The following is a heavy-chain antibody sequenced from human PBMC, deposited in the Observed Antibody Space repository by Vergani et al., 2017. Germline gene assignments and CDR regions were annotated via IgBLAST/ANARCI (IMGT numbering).Heavy chain of an antibody. Sequence: EVQLVESGGGLVQSGGSLRLSCAASGFMFSSHAMSWVRQGPGQGLEWVSSIKNTCDSTHYADSVKGRFTISRDNSKNTLYLQMNSLRVEDTAVYYCWRPSDNYNWAQGTLLTVSS. CDR2: IKNTCDST. CDR3: WRPSDNYN. J-gene: IGHJ4*02. CDR1: GFMFSSHA. V-gene: IGHV3-23*04. D-gene: IGHD5-24*01.